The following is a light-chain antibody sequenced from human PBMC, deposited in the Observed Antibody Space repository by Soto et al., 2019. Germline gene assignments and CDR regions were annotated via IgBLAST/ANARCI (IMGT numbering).Light chain of an antibody. CDR3: SSYTSSSTLV. Sequence: QSALTQPASVSGSPGQSITISCTGTSSDVGGYNYVSWYQQHQGKAPKLMIYEVSNRPSGVSNRFSGSKSGNTASLTISGLLAEDEAYYYCSSYTSSSTLVFGGGTKLTVL. V-gene: IGLV2-14*01. CDR2: EVS. J-gene: IGLJ3*02. CDR1: SSDVGGYNY.